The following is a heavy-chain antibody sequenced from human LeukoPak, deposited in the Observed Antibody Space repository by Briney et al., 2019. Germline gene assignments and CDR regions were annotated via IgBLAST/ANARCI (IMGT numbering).Heavy chain of an antibody. D-gene: IGHD4-17*01. V-gene: IGHV1-2*02. CDR2: INPNSGGT. J-gene: IGHJ4*02. Sequence: GASVKVSYKPSGYTFTGYYMHWVRQAPGQGLEWMGWINPNSGGTNYAQRFQGRVTMTRDTSISTAYMDLSRLRSDDTAVYYCARADTVSFDYWGQGTVHTVSS. CDR3: ARADTVSFDY. CDR1: GYTFTGYY.